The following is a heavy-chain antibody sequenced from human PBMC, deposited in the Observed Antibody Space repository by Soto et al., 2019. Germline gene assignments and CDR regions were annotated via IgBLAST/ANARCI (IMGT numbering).Heavy chain of an antibody. Sequence: QVQLVQSGAEEKKPGASVKVSCKASGYTFTSYAMHWVRQAPGQRLEWMGWINAGNGNTKYSQKFQGRVTITRDTSASKAYMEMSSLRSADPAVYYCARSIVVVTALDYWGPGTLVTVSS. D-gene: IGHD2-21*02. J-gene: IGHJ4*02. CDR2: INAGNGNT. CDR1: GYTFTSYA. V-gene: IGHV1-3*05. CDR3: ARSIVVVTALDY.